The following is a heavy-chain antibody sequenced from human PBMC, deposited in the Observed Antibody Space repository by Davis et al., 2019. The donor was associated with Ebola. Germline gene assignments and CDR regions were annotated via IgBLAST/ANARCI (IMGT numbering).Heavy chain of an antibody. CDR2: TSYDGGNK. V-gene: IGHV3-30*18. D-gene: IGHD3-22*01. CDR1: GFTFSDYW. J-gene: IGHJ5*02. Sequence: GESLKISCAASGFTFSDYWMSWVRQAPGKGLEWVAFTSYDGGNKFYADSVKGRFTISRDNYRNTLYLQMNSLRPEDTALFYCAKDPYYYESSGSPNWFDPWGQGTLVTVSS. CDR3: AKDPYYYESSGSPNWFDP.